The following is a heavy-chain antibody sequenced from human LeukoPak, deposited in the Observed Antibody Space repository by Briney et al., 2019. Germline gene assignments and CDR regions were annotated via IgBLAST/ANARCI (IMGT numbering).Heavy chain of an antibody. D-gene: IGHD1-14*01. J-gene: IGHJ5*02. Sequence: GASVKVSCKTSGCTSPDYYIHWVRQAPGQGLEWMGWVNPNTGGTNYEQKFQGRVTMTWDTSIRTAYMEVSSLRSDDTAVYYCARSPGGICHSCNWFDAWGQGTVVTVSS. V-gene: IGHV1-2*02. CDR3: ARSPGGICHSCNWFDA. CDR1: GCTSPDYY. CDR2: VNPNTGGT.